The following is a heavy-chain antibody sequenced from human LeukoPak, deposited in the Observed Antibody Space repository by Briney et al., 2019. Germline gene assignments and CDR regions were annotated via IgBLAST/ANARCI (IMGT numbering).Heavy chain of an antibody. CDR1: GFPFSNYG. D-gene: IGHD1-14*01. CDR2: IWHDGSDT. V-gene: IGHV3-33*01. CDR3: ARGNPPNQPVDF. J-gene: IGHJ4*02. Sequence: PGGSLTLSCVASGFPFSNYGIHWVRQAPGRGLEWVAVIWHDGSDTRYKDSVKGRFTISRDDSKNIAHLQMSSLRADDTAVYYCARGNPPNQPVDFWGQGTLVTVSS.